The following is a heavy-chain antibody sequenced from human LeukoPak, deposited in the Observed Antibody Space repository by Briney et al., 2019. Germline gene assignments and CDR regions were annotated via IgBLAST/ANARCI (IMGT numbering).Heavy chain of an antibody. CDR2: IYPGDSDA. Sequence: GESLKISCKGSGYTFTTYWIAWVRQMPGKGLEWMGIIYPGDSDARYSPSFHGQVTVSVDASINTAHLQWSSLKASDTAMYYCARRGGGGSSAAAKAFDYWGQGTLVTVSS. CDR1: GYTFTTYW. J-gene: IGHJ4*02. V-gene: IGHV5-51*01. D-gene: IGHD2-2*01. CDR3: ARRGGGGSSAAAKAFDY.